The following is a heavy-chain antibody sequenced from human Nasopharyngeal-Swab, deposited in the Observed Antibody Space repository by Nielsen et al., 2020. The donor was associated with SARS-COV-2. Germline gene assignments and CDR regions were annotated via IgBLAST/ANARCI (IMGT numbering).Heavy chain of an antibody. V-gene: IGHV4-39*07. J-gene: IGHJ5*02. CDR3: ARAIKIFGAVVGSFDP. D-gene: IGHD3-3*01. Sequence: LETLSLTCTVSGGSMNSNNYYWGWIRQPPEKGLEWIGNIYYNGITYYNPSLKSRVTISLDTSKSQFSLKLTSVTAADTAVYYCARAIKIFGAVVGSFDPWGQGTLVTVFS. CDR2: IYYNGIT. CDR1: GGSMNSNNYY.